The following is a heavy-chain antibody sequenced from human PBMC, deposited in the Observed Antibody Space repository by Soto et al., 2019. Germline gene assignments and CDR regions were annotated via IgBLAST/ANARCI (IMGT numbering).Heavy chain of an antibody. D-gene: IGHD5-18*01. Sequence: EVQLVESGGGLVKPGGSLRLSCAASGFTFSSFAMNWVRQAPGKGLEWVSSISSTSSYIYYADSVKGRITISRDNAKNSLYLQMSSLRAEDTAVYYCATPFYRADTPMTYAFHIWGQGTMVTVSS. V-gene: IGHV3-21*01. CDR3: ATPFYRADTPMTYAFHI. CDR2: ISSTSSYI. J-gene: IGHJ3*02. CDR1: GFTFSSFA.